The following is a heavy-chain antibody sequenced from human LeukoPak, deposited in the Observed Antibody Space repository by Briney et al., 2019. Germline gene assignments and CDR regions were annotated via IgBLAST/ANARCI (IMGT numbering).Heavy chain of an antibody. D-gene: IGHD1-26*01. V-gene: IGHV2-70*04. J-gene: IGHJ4*02. CDR1: GFSLSTSGMR. Sequence: SGPALVKPTQTLTLTCTFSGFSLSTSGMRVSWIRQPPGKALEWLARIDWDDDKFYSTSLKTRLTISKDTSKNQVVLTMTNMDPVDTATYYCARESGSYYDYWGQGTLVTVSS. CDR2: IDWDDDK. CDR3: ARESGSYYDY.